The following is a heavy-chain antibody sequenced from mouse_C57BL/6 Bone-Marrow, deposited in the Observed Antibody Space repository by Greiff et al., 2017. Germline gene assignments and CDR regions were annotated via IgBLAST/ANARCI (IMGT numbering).Heavy chain of an antibody. J-gene: IGHJ2*01. CDR2: INPYNGGT. CDR3: ARPFFDY. V-gene: IGHV1-19*01. CDR1: GYTFTDYY. Sequence: EVQLQESGPELVKPGDSVKMSCKASGYTFTDYYMNWVKQSHGKSLEWIGVINPYNGGTSYNQKFKGKATLTVDKSSSTAYMELNSLTSEDSAVYYCARPFFDYWGQGTTLTVSS.